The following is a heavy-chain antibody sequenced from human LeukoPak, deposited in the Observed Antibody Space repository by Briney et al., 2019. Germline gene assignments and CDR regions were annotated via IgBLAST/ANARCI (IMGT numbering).Heavy chain of an antibody. Sequence: SETLSLTCTVSGGSISSYYWSWIRQSPGKGLEWIGYIYYSGSTNYNPSLKSRVTISVDTSKSHFSLKLSSVTAADTAVYYCARDKDHYYMDVWGKGTTVTGSS. V-gene: IGHV4-59*01. CDR1: GGSISSYY. CDR3: ARDKDHYYMDV. CDR2: IYYSGST. J-gene: IGHJ6*03.